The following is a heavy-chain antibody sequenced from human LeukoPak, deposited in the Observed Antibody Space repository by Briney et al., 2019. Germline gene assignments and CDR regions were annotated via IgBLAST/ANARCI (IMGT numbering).Heavy chain of an antibody. J-gene: IGHJ4*02. CDR1: GFTFSSYS. CDR2: ISSSSSYI. V-gene: IGHV3-21*04. D-gene: IGHD2-2*02. CDR3: ARAYTDLIAHPTFDY. Sequence: MSGGSLRLSCAASGFTFSSYSMNWVRQAPGKGLEWVSSISSSSSYIYYADSVRGRFTISRDNAKNSLYLQMNSLRAEDTALYYCARAYTDLIAHPTFDYWGQGTLVTVSS.